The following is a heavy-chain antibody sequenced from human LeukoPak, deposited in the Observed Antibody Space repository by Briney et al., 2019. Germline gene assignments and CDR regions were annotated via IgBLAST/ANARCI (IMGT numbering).Heavy chain of an antibody. V-gene: IGHV4-34*01. CDR1: GGSFSGYY. J-gene: IGHJ4*02. CDR2: INHSGST. Sequence: PSETLSLTCAVYGGSFSGYYWSWIRQPPGKGLEWIGEINHSGSTNYNPSLKSRVTISVDTSKNQFSLKLSSVTAADTAVYYCARKFGSSWYPRIYYFDYWGQGTLVTVSS. D-gene: IGHD6-13*01. CDR3: ARKFGSSWYPRIYYFDY.